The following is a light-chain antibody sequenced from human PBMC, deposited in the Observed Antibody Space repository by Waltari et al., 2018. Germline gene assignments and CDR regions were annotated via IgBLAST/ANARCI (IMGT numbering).Light chain of an antibody. CDR3: MQALQTPYT. CDR1: QSLLHSNGNSY. J-gene: IGKJ2*01. V-gene: IGKV2-29*02. CDR2: RVS. Sequence: DIVMTQTPLSLPVTPGEPASISCRSSQSLLHSNGNSYLYWYLQKTGKPPRLLISRVSNRFSAVPDRFSGSGSGTDFTLKISRVEAEDVGVYYCMQALQTPYTFGQGTKVEI.